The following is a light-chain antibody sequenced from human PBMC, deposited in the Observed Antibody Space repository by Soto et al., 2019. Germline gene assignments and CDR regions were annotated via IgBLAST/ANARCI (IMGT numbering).Light chain of an antibody. CDR1: QSVINSY. Sequence: EIVLTQSPGTLSLSPGERATLSCRASQSVINSYLAWYQQKPGQAPRLLIYGAFSRPTGIPDRFSGSGSVTHFTLTISILEPEDFALYYCQQYGSSPLTFGGRTKVESK. V-gene: IGKV3-20*01. J-gene: IGKJ4*01. CDR3: QQYGSSPLT. CDR2: GAF.